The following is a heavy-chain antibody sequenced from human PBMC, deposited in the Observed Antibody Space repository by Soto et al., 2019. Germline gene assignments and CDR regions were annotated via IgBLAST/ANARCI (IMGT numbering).Heavy chain of an antibody. CDR3: ARAGYCRPGCYCYFDY. V-gene: IGHV3-7*01. Sequence: PGGSLRLSCAVSGFTFGSYWMNWVRLIPGKGLEWVAYIKPDGSATYYVDSVKGRFTISRDNAKNSLYLQMNSLRVEDTSVYYCARAGYCRPGCYCYFDYWGQGTLVTVSS. CDR2: IKPDGSAT. J-gene: IGHJ4*02. CDR1: GFTFGSYW. D-gene: IGHD2-2*01.